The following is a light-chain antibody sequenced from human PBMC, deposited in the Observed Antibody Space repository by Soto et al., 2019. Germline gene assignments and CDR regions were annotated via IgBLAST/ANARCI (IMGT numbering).Light chain of an antibody. CDR2: KVS. CDR1: QSLVHSDGDIY. CDR3: MQGTHWPFT. V-gene: IGKV2-30*02. J-gene: IGKJ2*01. Sequence: DVVMTQSSLSLPVTLGQPASISCRSSQSLVHSDGDIYLNWFQQRPGQSPRRLIYKVSNRDSGVPERFSGSGSGTDFTLKISRVEAEDIGVYYCMQGTHWPFTFGQGTKLEIK.